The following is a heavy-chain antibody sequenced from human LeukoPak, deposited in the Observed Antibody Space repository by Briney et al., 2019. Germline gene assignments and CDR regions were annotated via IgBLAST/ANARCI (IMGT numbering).Heavy chain of an antibody. V-gene: IGHV1-8*02. J-gene: IGHJ5*02. CDR3: TGEGTAIDWFDP. Sequence: ASVKVSCKTSGYTFTSYDISWVRQAPGQGLEWMGWMNPNSGNTDYAQKFQGRVTMTRNTSISTAYMELSSLRSEDTAVYYCTGEGTAIDWFDPWGQGTLVTVSS. CDR1: GYTFTSYD. CDR2: MNPNSGNT. D-gene: IGHD5-18*01.